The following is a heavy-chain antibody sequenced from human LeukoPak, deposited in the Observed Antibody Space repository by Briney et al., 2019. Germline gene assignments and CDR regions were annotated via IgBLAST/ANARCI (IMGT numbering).Heavy chain of an antibody. J-gene: IGHJ4*02. CDR1: GFTFSSYG. Sequence: GGSLRLSCAASGFTFSSYGMHWVRQAPGKGLEWVAVISYDGSNKYYADSVKGRFTISRDNSKNTLYLQMNSLRVEDTAIYYCVKDRPTWPIDYWGLGTQVTVSS. V-gene: IGHV3-30*18. CDR2: ISYDGSNK. CDR3: VKDRPTWPIDY. D-gene: IGHD5-12*01.